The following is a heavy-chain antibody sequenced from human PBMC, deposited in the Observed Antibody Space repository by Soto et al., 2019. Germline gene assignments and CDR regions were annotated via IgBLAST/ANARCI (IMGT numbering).Heavy chain of an antibody. CDR3: ARDRYSISPEFDY. CDR1: GGSVSSYY. J-gene: IGHJ4*02. D-gene: IGHD6-6*01. Sequence: SETLSLTCTVSGGSVSSYYWSWIRQPPGKGLEWVGFIYYNGDTNYNPSLKSRVTISLDTSKNQFALNLRSVTAADTAVYFCARDRYSISPEFDYWGQGTLVTVSS. CDR2: IYYNGDT. V-gene: IGHV4-59*02.